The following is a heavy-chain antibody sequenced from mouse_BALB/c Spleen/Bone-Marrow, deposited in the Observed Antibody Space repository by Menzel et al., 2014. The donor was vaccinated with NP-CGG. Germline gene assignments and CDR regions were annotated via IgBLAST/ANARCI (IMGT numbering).Heavy chain of an antibody. V-gene: IGHV2-6-7*01. Sequence: QVQLKQSGPGLVAPSQSLSITCTVSGFSLXDYGVNWVRQPPGKGLEWLGMIWGDGRTDYNSALKSRLSISKDNSKSQVFLKMNSLQTDDTARYYCARNYYDSSFYFDYWGQGTTLTVSS. CDR1: GFSLXDYG. J-gene: IGHJ2*01. CDR3: ARNYYDSSFYFDY. CDR2: IWGDGRT. D-gene: IGHD1-1*01.